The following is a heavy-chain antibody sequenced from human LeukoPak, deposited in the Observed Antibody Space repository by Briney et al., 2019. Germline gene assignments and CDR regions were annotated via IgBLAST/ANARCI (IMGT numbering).Heavy chain of an antibody. Sequence: SETLSLTCTVSGGSISSSSYYWGWIRQPPGKGLEWIGYIYYSGSTYYNPSLKSRVTISVDTSKNQFSLKLSSVTAANTAVYYCARDRGVVVVAARSAYFDYWGQGTLVTVSS. J-gene: IGHJ4*02. D-gene: IGHD2-15*01. CDR2: IYYSGST. CDR3: ARDRGVVVVAARSAYFDY. V-gene: IGHV4-30-4*08. CDR1: GGSISSSSYY.